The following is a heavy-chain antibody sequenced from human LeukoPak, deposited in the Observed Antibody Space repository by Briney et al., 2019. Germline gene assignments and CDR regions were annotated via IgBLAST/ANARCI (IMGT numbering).Heavy chain of an antibody. CDR2: IYWNDDK. V-gene: IGHV2-5*01. Sequence: SGPTLVKPTQTLTLTCTFSGFSLSTSGVGVGWIRQPPGKALEWLALIYWNDDKRYSPSLKSRLTITKDTSKNQVVLTMTNMDPVDTATYYCAHRRSDYYDSSGYYYVRRPFDYWGQGTLVTVSS. D-gene: IGHD3-22*01. J-gene: IGHJ4*02. CDR1: GFSLSTSGVG. CDR3: AHRRSDYYDSSGYYYVRRPFDY.